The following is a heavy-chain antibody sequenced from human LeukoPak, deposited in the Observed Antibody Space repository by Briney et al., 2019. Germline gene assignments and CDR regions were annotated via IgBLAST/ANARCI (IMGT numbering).Heavy chain of an antibody. V-gene: IGHV1-46*03. J-gene: IGHJ4*02. Sequence: AASVKVSCKASGYTFTSYYMHWVRQAPGQGLEWMGIINPSGGSTSYAQKFQGRVTMTRDTSTSIVYMELSSLRSEDTAVYYCARDLVVPAEDETDPEGQAWGQGTLVTVSS. CDR2: INPSGGST. D-gene: IGHD2-2*01. CDR1: GYTFTSYY. CDR3: ARDLVVPAEDETDPEGQA.